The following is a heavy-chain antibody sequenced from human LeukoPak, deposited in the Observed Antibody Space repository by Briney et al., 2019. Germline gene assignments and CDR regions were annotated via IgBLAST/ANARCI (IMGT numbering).Heavy chain of an antibody. CDR3: AREGDKKYQLLQFDY. J-gene: IGHJ4*02. V-gene: IGHV1-69*13. CDR1: GGTFSSYA. D-gene: IGHD2-2*01. Sequence: SVKVSCKASGGTFSSYAISWVRQAPGRGLEWMGGIIPIFGTANYAQKFQGRVTITADESTSTAYMELSSLRSEDTAVYYCAREGDKKYQLLQFDYWGQGTLVTVSS. CDR2: IIPIFGTA.